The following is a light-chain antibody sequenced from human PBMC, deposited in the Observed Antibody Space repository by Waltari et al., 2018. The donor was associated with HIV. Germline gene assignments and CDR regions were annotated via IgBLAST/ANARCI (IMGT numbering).Light chain of an antibody. J-gene: IGKJ1*01. Sequence: AVRMSQSRSSVSGFLGDRVTITCRASQGIRNDLSWFQMKPGTAPKLLIYASTILQTGVPPRFSGSASGTHFTLTISNLQSEDFATYFFLQDFNYPWTFGQGTKVE. CDR3: LQDFNYPWT. V-gene: IGKV1-6*02. CDR1: QGIRND. CDR2: AST.